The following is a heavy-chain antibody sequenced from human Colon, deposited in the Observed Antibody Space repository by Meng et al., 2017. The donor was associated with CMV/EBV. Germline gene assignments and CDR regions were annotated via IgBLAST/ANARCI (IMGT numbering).Heavy chain of an antibody. J-gene: IGHJ5*02. Sequence: GESLKISCAASGFSINGYAMSWVRQAPGKGLEWVSIIYSGGISTHYADSVKGRFTISRDNSKNMVYLQMSSLRAEDTATYYCARDAKSSGYCGNVGCYRTGWFDPWGQGTLVTVSS. V-gene: IGHV3-23*03. CDR1: GFSINGYA. D-gene: IGHD2-2*02. CDR3: ARDAKSSGYCGNVGCYRTGWFDP. CDR2: IYSGGIST.